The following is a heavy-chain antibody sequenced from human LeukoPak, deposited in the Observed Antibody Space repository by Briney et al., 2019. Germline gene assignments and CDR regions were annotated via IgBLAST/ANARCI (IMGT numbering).Heavy chain of an antibody. Sequence: GASVKVSCKASGYTFTHYGISWVRQAPGLRLEWMGRITPYDGNPTYAQKFQDRVTMTRDTSTSTVYMELSSLRSEDTAVYYCARERIVVVPAAMVHYYYYMDVWGKGTTVTVSS. CDR2: ITPYDGNP. D-gene: IGHD2-2*01. J-gene: IGHJ6*03. V-gene: IGHV1-18*01. CDR3: ARERIVVVPAAMVHYYYYMDV. CDR1: GYTFTHYG.